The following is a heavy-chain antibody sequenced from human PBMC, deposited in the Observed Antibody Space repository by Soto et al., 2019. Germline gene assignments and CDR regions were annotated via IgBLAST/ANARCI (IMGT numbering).Heavy chain of an antibody. CDR2: ISGSGGST. J-gene: IGHJ4*02. D-gene: IGHD3-22*01. V-gene: IGHV3-23*01. CDR1: GFTFSSYA. CDR3: AKDHPPSYDYYDSSGYYSRWYYFDY. Sequence: PGGSLRLSCAASGFTFSSYAMSWVRQAPGKGLEWVSAISGSGGSTYYADSVKGRFTISRDNSKNTLYLQMNSLRAEDTAVYYCAKDHPPSYDYYDSSGYYSRWYYFDYWGQGTLVTVSS.